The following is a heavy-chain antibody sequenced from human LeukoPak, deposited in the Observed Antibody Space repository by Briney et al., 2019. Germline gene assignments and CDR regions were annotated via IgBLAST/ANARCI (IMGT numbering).Heavy chain of an antibody. Sequence: SETLSLTCTVSGGSISSYYWSWIRQPPGKGLEWIGYIYYSGSTNYNPSLKSRVTISVDTSKNQFSLKLSSVTAADTAVYYCARDGARYYDSSGDFDYWGQGTLVTVSS. CDR1: GGSISSYY. CDR2: IYYSGST. V-gene: IGHV4-59*12. CDR3: ARDGARYYDSSGDFDY. J-gene: IGHJ4*02. D-gene: IGHD3-22*01.